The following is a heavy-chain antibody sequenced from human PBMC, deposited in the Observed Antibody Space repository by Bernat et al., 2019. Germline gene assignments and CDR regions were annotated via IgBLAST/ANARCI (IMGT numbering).Heavy chain of an antibody. CDR2: ISYAGSNK. Sequence: QVQLVESGGGVVQPGRSLRLSCAASGFTFSSYGIHWVRQAPGKGLEWVAVISYAGSNKYYADSVKGRFTISRDNSKNTLYLQMNSLRAEDTAVYYCARDPTREPPYYFDYWGQGTLVTVSS. V-gene: IGHV3-30*03. D-gene: IGHD1-26*01. CDR1: GFTFSSYG. CDR3: ARDPTREPPYYFDY. J-gene: IGHJ4*02.